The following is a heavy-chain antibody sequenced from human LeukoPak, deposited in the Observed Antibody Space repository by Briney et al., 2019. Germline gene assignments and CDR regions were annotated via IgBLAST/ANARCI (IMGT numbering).Heavy chain of an antibody. D-gene: IGHD1-1*01. J-gene: IGHJ6*03. CDR1: GYTFTGYY. CDR2: INPSSGGT. CDR3: ARDPSTTGAGGYYYYYYMDV. V-gene: IGHV1-2*02. Sequence: GASVKVSCKASGYTFTGYYMHWVRQAPGQGLEWMGWINPSSGGTNYAQKFQGRVTMTRDTSISTAYMELSRLRSDDTAVYYCARDPSTTGAGGYYYYYYMDVWGKGTTVTVSS.